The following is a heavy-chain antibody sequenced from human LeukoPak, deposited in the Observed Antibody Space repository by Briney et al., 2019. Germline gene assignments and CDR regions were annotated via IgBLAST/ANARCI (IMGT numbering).Heavy chain of an antibody. D-gene: IGHD3-22*01. J-gene: IGHJ4*02. CDR3: VRDQWFDGFDL. V-gene: IGHV3-23*01. Sequence: GGSLRLSCRGSGFNFSSYFMTWVRQVPGKGLEWISSVSGGGIDTHHADSVKGRFIVSRDDAQSTIYLHLNDLRVEDTAIYYCVRDQWFDGFDLWGQGTLATVSS. CDR2: VSGGGIDT. CDR1: GFNFSSYF.